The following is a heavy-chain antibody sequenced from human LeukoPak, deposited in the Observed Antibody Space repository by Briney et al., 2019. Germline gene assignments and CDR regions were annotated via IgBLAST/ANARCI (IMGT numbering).Heavy chain of an antibody. CDR1: GYTFTSYG. D-gene: IGHD5-12*01. J-gene: IGHJ4*02. Sequence: ASVKVSCKASGYTFTSYGISWVRQAPGQGLERMGWVSAYNGNTNYAQKLRGRVTMTTDTSTSTDYMELRSLRSDDTAVYYCARGYSGYDATTFDYWGQGTLVTVSS. CDR2: VSAYNGNT. CDR3: ARGYSGYDATTFDY. V-gene: IGHV1-18*01.